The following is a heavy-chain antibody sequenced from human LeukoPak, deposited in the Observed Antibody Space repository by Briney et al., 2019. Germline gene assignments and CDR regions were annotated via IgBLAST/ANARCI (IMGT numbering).Heavy chain of an antibody. CDR3: VRDPYYSQSRPE. J-gene: IGHJ4*02. CDR1: GGSVSSSGNY. CDR2: IHYSGST. V-gene: IGHV4-39*07. D-gene: IGHD3-10*01. Sequence: SETLSLTCIVSGGSVSSSGNYWGWVRQPPGKGLEWIGSIHYSGSTYYTPSLKSRVTISIDASKNQFSLKIYYVTAADTAVYYCVRDPYYSQSRPEWGQGTLVTVSS.